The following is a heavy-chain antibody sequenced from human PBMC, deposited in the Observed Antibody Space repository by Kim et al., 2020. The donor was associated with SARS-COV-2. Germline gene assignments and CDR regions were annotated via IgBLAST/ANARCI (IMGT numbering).Heavy chain of an antibody. V-gene: IGHV3-11*03. Sequence: GGSLRLSCAASGFTFSDFYMSWIRQTPGKGLEWISYISSTSSSTNYADSVKGRFTISRDNAKNSLYLQMNSLRAEDTAVYYCARILEGSGSFDYWGQGTLVTASS. CDR2: ISSTSSST. J-gene: IGHJ4*02. CDR1: GFTFSDFY. CDR3: ARILEGSGSFDY. D-gene: IGHD3-10*01.